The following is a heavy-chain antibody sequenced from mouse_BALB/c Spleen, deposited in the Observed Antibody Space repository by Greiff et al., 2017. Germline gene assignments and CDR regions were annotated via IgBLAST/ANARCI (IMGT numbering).Heavy chain of an antibody. V-gene: IGHV3-2*02. Sequence: EVQLQQSGPGLVKPSQSLSLTCTVTGYSITSDYAWNWIRQFPGNKLEWMGYISYSGSTSYNPSLKSRISITRDTSKNQFFLQLNSVTTEDTATYYCARWSYGSSLYYYAMDYWGQGTSVTVSS. CDR2: ISYSGST. J-gene: IGHJ4*01. CDR3: ARWSYGSSLYYYAMDY. CDR1: GYSITSDYA. D-gene: IGHD1-1*01.